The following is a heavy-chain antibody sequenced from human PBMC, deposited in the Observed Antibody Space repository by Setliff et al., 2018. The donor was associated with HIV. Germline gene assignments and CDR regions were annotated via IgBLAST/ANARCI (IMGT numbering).Heavy chain of an antibody. CDR1: GRSINSHY. CDR3: AKAAGFYGDYTFDH. Sequence: KPSETLSLTCTVSGRSINSHYWSWIRQSPGKGLEWIGNIYSTSSSNYNPALQLRVTISMVASRNQFSLNVTSVTDADTAVYYCAKAAGFYGDYTFDHWGQGTLVTVSS. D-gene: IGHD4-17*01. J-gene: IGHJ4*02. V-gene: IGHV4-59*11. CDR2: IYSTSSS.